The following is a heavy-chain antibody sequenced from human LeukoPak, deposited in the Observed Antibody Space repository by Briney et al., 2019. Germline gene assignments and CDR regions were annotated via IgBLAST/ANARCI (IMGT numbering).Heavy chain of an antibody. V-gene: IGHV1-18*01. CDR1: GYTFTSYG. D-gene: IGHD2-21*02. CDR2: ISAYNGNT. J-gene: IGHJ6*02. CDR3: ASSGGDQYYYYGMDV. Sequence: ASVKVSCKASGYTFTSYGISWVRQAPGQGLEWMGWISAYNGNTNYAQKLQGRVTMTTDTSTSTAYMELRSLRSDDTAVYYCASSGGDQYYYYGMDVWGQGTTVTVSS.